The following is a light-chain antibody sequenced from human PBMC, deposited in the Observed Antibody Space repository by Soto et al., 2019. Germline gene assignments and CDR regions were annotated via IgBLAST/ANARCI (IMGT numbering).Light chain of an antibody. CDR1: GSDVGAYNY. J-gene: IGLJ3*02. CDR3: SSCAGSNKLV. Sequence: QSALTQPPSASGSPGQSVTISCTGTGSDVGAYNYVSWYQQLPGKAPKLISYEVSKRPSGVPDRFSGSKSGNTASLTVSGLQAEDEADYYCSSCAGSNKLVFGGGTKLTVL. V-gene: IGLV2-8*01. CDR2: EVS.